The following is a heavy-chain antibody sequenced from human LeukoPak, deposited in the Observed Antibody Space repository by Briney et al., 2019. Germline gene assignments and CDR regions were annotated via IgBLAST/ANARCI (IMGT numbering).Heavy chain of an antibody. CDR2: IIPIFGTA. J-gene: IGHJ4*02. CDR3: ASYYGSRSYYFDY. V-gene: IGHV1-69*05. Sequence: SVKVSCKASGGTFSSYAISWVRQAPGQGLEWMGGIIPIFGTANYAQKFQGRVTITTDESTSTAYMELSSLRSEDTAVYYCASYYGSRSYYFDYWGQGTLVTVSS. CDR1: GGTFSSYA. D-gene: IGHD3-10*01.